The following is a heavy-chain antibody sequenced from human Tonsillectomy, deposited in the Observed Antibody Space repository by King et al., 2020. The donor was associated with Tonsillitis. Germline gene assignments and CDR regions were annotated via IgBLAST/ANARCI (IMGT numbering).Heavy chain of an antibody. CDR1: GFTFSRYL. J-gene: IGHJ4*02. Sequence: QLVQSGGGVVQPGRFLRLYCAASGFTFSRYLMHWVRQAPGKGLEWVAVISYDGSNKYYADSVKGRFTISRDNSKNTLFLQMSSLRVEDTAVYYCAREFLASDDSSSWYEPFDYWCQGTLVSVSS. CDR3: AREFLASDDSSSWYEPFDY. D-gene: IGHD6-13*01. CDR2: ISYDGSNK. V-gene: IGHV3-30*04.